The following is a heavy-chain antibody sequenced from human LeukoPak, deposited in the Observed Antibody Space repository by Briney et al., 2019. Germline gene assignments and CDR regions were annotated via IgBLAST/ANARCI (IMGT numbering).Heavy chain of an antibody. D-gene: IGHD2-21*02. J-gene: IGHJ4*02. CDR3: AKEPAYCGADCFSLLDY. Sequence: PGRSLRLSCAASGFTFSSYGMHWVRQAPAKGLEWVAVISYDGSNKYYADSVKGRFTISRDNSKNTLYLQMNSLRAEDTAVYYCAKEPAYCGADCFSLLDYWGQGSLVTVSS. CDR2: ISYDGSNK. V-gene: IGHV3-30*18. CDR1: GFTFSSYG.